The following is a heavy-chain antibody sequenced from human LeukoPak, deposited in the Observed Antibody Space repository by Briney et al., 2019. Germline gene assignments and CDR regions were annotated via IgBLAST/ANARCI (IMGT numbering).Heavy chain of an antibody. CDR3: ATPYTSGWSLYFDN. D-gene: IGHD6-19*01. Sequence: GGSLRLSCAASGFTFSSYAMHWVRQAPDKGLEWVAVISHDGSNKYYADSVKGRFSISRDDSKNTLYLQMNGLRAEETAMYYCATPYTSGWSLYFDNWGQGTLVTVSS. CDR1: GFTFSSYA. J-gene: IGHJ4*02. CDR2: ISHDGSNK. V-gene: IGHV3-30-3*01.